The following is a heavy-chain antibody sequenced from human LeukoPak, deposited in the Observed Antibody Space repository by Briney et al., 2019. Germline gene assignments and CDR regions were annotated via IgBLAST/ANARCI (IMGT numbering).Heavy chain of an antibody. CDR1: GYTFTGYY. V-gene: IGHV1-2*02. Sequence: ASVKVSCEASGYTFTGYYMHWVRQAPGQGLEWMGWINPNSGGTNYAQKFQGRVTMTRDTSISTAYMELSRLRSDDTAVYYCARESIVATAFDYWGQGTLVTVSS. CDR2: INPNSGGT. J-gene: IGHJ4*02. D-gene: IGHD5-12*01. CDR3: ARESIVATAFDY.